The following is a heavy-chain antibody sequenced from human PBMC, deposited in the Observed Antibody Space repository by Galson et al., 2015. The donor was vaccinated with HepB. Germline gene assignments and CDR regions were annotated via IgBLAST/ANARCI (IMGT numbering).Heavy chain of an antibody. CDR3: ARVMYGILRWWRKSYSGMDV. J-gene: IGHJ6*02. D-gene: IGHD2-21*01. CDR2: IIPIFGTA. CDR1: GGTFSSYA. V-gene: IGHV1-69*13. Sequence: SVKVSCKASGGTFSSYAISWVRQAPGQGLEWMGGIIPIFGTANYAQKFQGRVTSTADESTSTAYMELSSLRSEDTAVYYCARVMYGILRWWRKSYSGMDVWGQGTTVTVSS.